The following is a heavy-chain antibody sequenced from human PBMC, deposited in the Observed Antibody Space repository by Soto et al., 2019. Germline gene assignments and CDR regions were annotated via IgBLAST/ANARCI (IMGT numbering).Heavy chain of an antibody. J-gene: IGHJ4*02. D-gene: IGHD6-13*01. CDR3: ARVTAAAGTWAF. V-gene: IGHV1-2*02. Sequence: ASVKVSCKASGYTFTGYYMHWVRQAPGQGLEWMGWINPNSGDTNYAQNFQGRVTMTWDTSISTAYMELSSLRSDDSAVYYCARVTAAAGTWAFWGQGTLVTVSS. CDR2: INPNSGDT. CDR1: GYTFTGYY.